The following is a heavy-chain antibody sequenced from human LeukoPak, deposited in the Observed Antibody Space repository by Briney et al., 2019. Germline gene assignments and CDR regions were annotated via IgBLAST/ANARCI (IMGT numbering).Heavy chain of an antibody. D-gene: IGHD6-19*01. J-gene: IGHJ4*02. Sequence: GGSLRLSCAASGFTFSDYYMSWIRRAPGKGLEWVSYISSSGSTIYYADSVKGRFTISRDNAKNSLYLQMNSLRAEDTAVYYCARTWHSSGWSPFDYWGQGTLVTVSS. CDR1: GFTFSDYY. CDR3: ARTWHSSGWSPFDY. CDR2: ISSSGSTI. V-gene: IGHV3-11*01.